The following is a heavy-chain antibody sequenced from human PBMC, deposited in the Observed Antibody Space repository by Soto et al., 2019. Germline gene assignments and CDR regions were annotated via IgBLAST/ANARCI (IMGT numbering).Heavy chain of an antibody. J-gene: IGHJ5*02. CDR2: ISAYNGNT. V-gene: IGHV1-18*04. CDR1: GYTFTSYG. CDR3: AREMAADYDSSGQEWFDP. D-gene: IGHD3-22*01. Sequence: ASVQVSCKASGYTFTSYGISWVRQAPGQGLEWMGWISAYNGNTNYAQKLQGRVTMTTDTSTSTAYVELRSLRSDDTAVYYCAREMAADYDSSGQEWFDPCGQGTRVTV.